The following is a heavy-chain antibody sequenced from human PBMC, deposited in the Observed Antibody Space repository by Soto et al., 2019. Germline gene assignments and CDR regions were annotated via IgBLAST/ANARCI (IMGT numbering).Heavy chain of an antibody. CDR1: GYTFTGYY. J-gene: IGHJ6*02. V-gene: IGHV1-2*04. Sequence: ASVKVSCKASGYTFTGYYMHWVRQAPGQGLEWMGWINPNSGGTNYAQKFQGWVTMTRDTSISTAYMELSRLRSDDTAVYYCARWQSSSSSQEPYYYGMDVWGQGTTVTVSS. CDR3: ARWQSSSSSQEPYYYGMDV. CDR2: INPNSGGT. D-gene: IGHD6-6*01.